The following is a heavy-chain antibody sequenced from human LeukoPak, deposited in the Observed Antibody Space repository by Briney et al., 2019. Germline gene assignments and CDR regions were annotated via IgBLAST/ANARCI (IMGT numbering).Heavy chain of an antibody. D-gene: IGHD3-22*01. CDR3: ARSGYYYHNWFDP. J-gene: IGHJ5*02. CDR1: GSTFSDYY. CDR2: ISSSGSTI. V-gene: IGHV3-11*04. Sequence: GGSLRLSCAASGSTFSDYYMSWIRQAPGKGLEWVSYISSSGSTIYYADSVKGRFTISRDNAKNSLYLQMNSLRAEDTAVYYCARSGYYYHNWFDPWGQGTLVTVSS.